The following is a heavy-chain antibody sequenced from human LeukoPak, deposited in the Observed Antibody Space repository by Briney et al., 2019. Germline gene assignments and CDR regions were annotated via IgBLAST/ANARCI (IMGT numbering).Heavy chain of an antibody. CDR3: AREPTRTQYFYFAY. CDR1: DGSISRYY. J-gene: IGHJ4*02. D-gene: IGHD1-1*01. Sequence: SETLSLTCNVSDGSISRYYWSWVRQPAGKGLEWIGRISASGSTTYNPSLKSRVTMSLDTSMNQFSLKLTAVTAADTAVYYCAREPTRTQYFYFAYWGQGILVTVSS. V-gene: IGHV4-4*07. CDR2: ISASGST.